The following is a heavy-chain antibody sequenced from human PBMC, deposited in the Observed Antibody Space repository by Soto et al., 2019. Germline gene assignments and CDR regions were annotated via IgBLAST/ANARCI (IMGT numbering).Heavy chain of an antibody. CDR2: LSHDGSKK. V-gene: IGHV3-30*18. J-gene: IGHJ4*02. Sequence: QVQLIESGGGVVQPGRSLRLSCAASGFIFNSYDMHWVRQAPGKGLEWVAFLSHDGSKKFYADSLKGRITISIDNFNNTLYQQVHSLRPEDTAVYYCAKDLIGYCGVSTCSIFQSWGQGTLVTVSS. D-gene: IGHD2-15*01. CDR3: AKDLIGYCGVSTCSIFQS. CDR1: GFIFNSYD.